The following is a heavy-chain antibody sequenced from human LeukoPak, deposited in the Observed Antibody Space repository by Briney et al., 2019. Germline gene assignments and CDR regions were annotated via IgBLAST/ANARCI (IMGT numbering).Heavy chain of an antibody. Sequence: GESLRLSCAAYGFTFSTYALGWVSQSPGEGMEWVSVINTSGGGTYYTESVRGRFTISRDNTKDTLYLQRNSLRVEDTAVYYCARNWRPDTWGQGTLVTVSS. V-gene: IGHV3-23*01. D-gene: IGHD3-3*01. J-gene: IGHJ5*02. CDR2: INTSGGGT. CDR3: ARNWRPDT. CDR1: GFTFSTYA.